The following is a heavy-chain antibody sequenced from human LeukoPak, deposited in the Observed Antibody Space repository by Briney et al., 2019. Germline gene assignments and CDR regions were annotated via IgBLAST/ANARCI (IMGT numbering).Heavy chain of an antibody. J-gene: IGHJ4*02. CDR1: GGSFSGYY. CDR3: ASLPGIAVAGYEPPLLY. CDR2: INHSGST. D-gene: IGHD6-19*01. V-gene: IGHV4-34*01. Sequence: PSETLSLTCAVYGGSFSGYYWSWIRQPPGKGLEWIGEINHSGSTNYNPSLKSRVTISVDTSKNQFSLKLSSVTAADTAVYYCASLPGIAVAGYEPPLLYWGQGTLVTVSS.